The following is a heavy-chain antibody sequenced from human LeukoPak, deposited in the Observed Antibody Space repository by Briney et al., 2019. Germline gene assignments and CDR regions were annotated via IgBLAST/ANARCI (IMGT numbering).Heavy chain of an antibody. J-gene: IGHJ5*02. CDR1: GFTFSNYW. CDR2: IKQDGSEK. V-gene: IGHV3-7*05. CDR3: ARASDPWLQLT. Sequence: GGSLRPSCAASGFTFSNYWMIWVRQAPGKGLEWVGNIKQDGSEKRYADSVRGRFSTSRDNAQTSLYLQMNSLRAEDTAVYYCARASDPWLQLTWGQGTLVTVSS. D-gene: IGHD5-24*01.